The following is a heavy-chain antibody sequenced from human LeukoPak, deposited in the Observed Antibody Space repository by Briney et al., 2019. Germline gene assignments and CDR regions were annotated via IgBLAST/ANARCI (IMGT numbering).Heavy chain of an antibody. V-gene: IGHV3-66*01. D-gene: IGHD3-10*01. CDR1: GFTVRSNY. CDR2: IYSGGST. J-gene: IGHJ3*02. CDR3: ARLGTHYYGSGSYYVLGAFDI. Sequence: GGSLRLSCAASGFTVRSNYMSWVRQAPGKGLEWVSVIYSGGSTYYADSVKGRFTISRDNSKNTLYLQMNSLRAEDTAVYYCARLGTHYYGSGSYYVLGAFDIWGQGTMVTVSS.